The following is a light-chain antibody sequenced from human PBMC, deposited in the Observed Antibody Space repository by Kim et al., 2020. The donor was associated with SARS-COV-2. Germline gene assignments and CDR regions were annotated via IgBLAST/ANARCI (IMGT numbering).Light chain of an antibody. Sequence: QSVLTQPPSVSAAPGQKVTISCSGSRSNIGNNYVSWYQQRPGTAPKLRIYDNNKRPSGIPDRFSGSKSGTSATLGITGLQTGDEADYYCGTWDSSLSAVVFGGGTQLTVL. CDR2: DNN. V-gene: IGLV1-51*01. CDR1: RSNIGNNY. CDR3: GTWDSSLSAVV. J-gene: IGLJ2*01.